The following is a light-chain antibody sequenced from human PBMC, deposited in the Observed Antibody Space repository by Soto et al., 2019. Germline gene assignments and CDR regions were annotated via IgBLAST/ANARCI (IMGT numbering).Light chain of an antibody. CDR3: QQRSNWLYT. J-gene: IGKJ2*01. CDR2: DAS. V-gene: IGKV3-11*01. Sequence: EIVLTQSPATLSLSPGERATLSCRASQSVSSYLAWYQQKPGQAPRLLIYDASNRATGIPARFSGSGSGTDFTLTISSLEPEDFAVYYCQQRSNWLYTVGQGPKLEIK. CDR1: QSVSSY.